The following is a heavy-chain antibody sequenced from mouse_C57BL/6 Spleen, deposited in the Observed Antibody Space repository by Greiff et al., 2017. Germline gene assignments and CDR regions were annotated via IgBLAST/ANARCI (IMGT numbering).Heavy chain of an antibody. D-gene: IGHD1-1*01. V-gene: IGHV14-1*01. CDR2: IDPEDGDT. J-gene: IGHJ3*01. CDR1: GFNIKDYY. Sequence: VQLQQSGAELVRPGASVKLSCTASGFNIKDYYMHWVKQRPEQGLAWIGRIDPEDGDTEYAPKFQGKATMTADTSSNTAYLQLSSLTSEDTAVYYCTPYYYGSSSFAYWGQGTLVTVSA. CDR3: TPYYYGSSSFAY.